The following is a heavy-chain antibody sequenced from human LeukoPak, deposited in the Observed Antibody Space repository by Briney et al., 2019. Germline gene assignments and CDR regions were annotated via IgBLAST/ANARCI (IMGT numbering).Heavy chain of an antibody. Sequence: SETLSLTCTVSGGSISSTFDYWGWIRQPPGKGLEWIGSIYYSGSTFYNPSLKSQVIISVDTSKNQFSLKLSSVTAADTAVYYCARRIIAVNAFDIWGQGTMVTVSS. CDR1: GGSISSTFDY. V-gene: IGHV4-39*01. CDR2: IYYSGST. J-gene: IGHJ3*02. D-gene: IGHD2/OR15-2a*01. CDR3: ARRIIAVNAFDI.